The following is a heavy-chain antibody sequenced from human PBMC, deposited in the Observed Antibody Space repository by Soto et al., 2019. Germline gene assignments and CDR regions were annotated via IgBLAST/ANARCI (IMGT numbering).Heavy chain of an antibody. D-gene: IGHD2-8*01. Sequence: ASETLSLTCTVSGGSISSGGYYWSWIRQPPGKGLEWIGYIYYSGNTNYNPSLKSRVIMSVDTSKNQFSLKLTSVTAADTAVYYCASFVGLLWGGVSPAESWGSYYFDNWGQGTLVTVSS. CDR3: ASFVGLLWGGVSPAESWGSYYFDN. CDR2: IYYSGNT. V-gene: IGHV4-30-4*08. J-gene: IGHJ4*02. CDR1: GGSISSGGYY.